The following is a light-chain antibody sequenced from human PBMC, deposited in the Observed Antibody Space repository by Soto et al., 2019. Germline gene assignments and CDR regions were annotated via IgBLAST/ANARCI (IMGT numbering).Light chain of an antibody. CDR2: LNSDGSH. CDR1: SGHSSYA. J-gene: IGLJ3*02. Sequence: QSVLTQSPSASASLGASVKLTCTLSSGHSSYAIAWHQQQPEKGPRYLMKLNSDGSHSKGDGIPDRFSGSSSGAERYLTISSLQSEDDADYYCQTWGTGIHWVFGGGTKLTVL. V-gene: IGLV4-69*01. CDR3: QTWGTGIHWV.